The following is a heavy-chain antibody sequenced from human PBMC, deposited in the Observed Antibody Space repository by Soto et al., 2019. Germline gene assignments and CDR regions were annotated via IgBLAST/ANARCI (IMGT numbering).Heavy chain of an antibody. D-gene: IGHD3-22*01. J-gene: IGHJ5*02. Sequence: SETLSLTCTVSGGSIGSYYWSWIRQPPRKGLEWIGYIYYTGSTNYNPSLKSRVTISVDTSKNQFSLKLSSVTAADTAVYYCARGYTDVVVVTHRWFDPWGQGTLVTVS. CDR1: GGSIGSYY. CDR2: IYYTGST. V-gene: IGHV4-59*01. CDR3: ARGYTDVVVVTHRWFDP.